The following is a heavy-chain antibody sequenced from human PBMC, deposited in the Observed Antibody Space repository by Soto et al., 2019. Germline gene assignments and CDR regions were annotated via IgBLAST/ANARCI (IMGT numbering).Heavy chain of an antibody. CDR3: ARARPGSYFVLAY. Sequence: QVQLQESGPGRVKPSQTLSLTCTVSGGSINSGLYYWTWIRQQPGKGLELIGYIYSRGNTYYSPSPKSVVDIAVDSSQNQFSLRVRSVTAADTAVYYCARARPGSYFVLAYWGQGTLVTVSS. D-gene: IGHD3-10*01. CDR2: IYSRGNT. CDR1: GGSINSGLYY. V-gene: IGHV4-31*01. J-gene: IGHJ4*02.